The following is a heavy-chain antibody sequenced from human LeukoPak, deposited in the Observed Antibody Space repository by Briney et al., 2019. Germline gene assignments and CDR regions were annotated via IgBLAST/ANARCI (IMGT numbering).Heavy chain of an antibody. V-gene: IGHV1-2*02. CDR3: AREVTTVTTIDAFDI. Sequence: ASVKVSCKASGYTFTGYYMHWVRQAPGQGLEWMGWINPNSGGTKYAQKFQGRVTMTRDTSISTAYMELSGLRSDDTAVYYCAREVTTVTTIDAFDIWGQGTMVAVSS. CDR1: GYTFTGYY. D-gene: IGHD4-17*01. CDR2: INPNSGGT. J-gene: IGHJ3*02.